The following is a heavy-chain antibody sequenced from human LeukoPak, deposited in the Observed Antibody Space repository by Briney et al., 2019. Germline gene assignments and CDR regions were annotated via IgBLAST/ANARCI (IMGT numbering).Heavy chain of an antibody. CDR3: ARTHPYDFWSGYYRQLFPYFDY. V-gene: IGHV4-34*01. J-gene: IGHJ4*02. CDR2: INHSGST. CDR1: GGSFSGYY. Sequence: KTSETLSLTCAVYGGSFSGYYWSWIRQPPGKGLEWIGEINHSGSTNYKPSLKSRVTISVDTSKNQFSLKLSSVTAADTAVYYCARTHPYDFWSGYYRQLFPYFDYWGQGTLVTVSS. D-gene: IGHD3-3*01.